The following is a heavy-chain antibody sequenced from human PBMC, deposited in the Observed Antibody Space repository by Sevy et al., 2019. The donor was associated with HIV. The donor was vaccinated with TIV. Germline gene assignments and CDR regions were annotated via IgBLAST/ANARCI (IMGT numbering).Heavy chain of an antibody. D-gene: IGHD3-22*01. Sequence: GGSLRLSCEASGFTFSSYEMNWVRQAPGKGLEWVSYNSSSGTTIKYADSVKGRFTISRDNAKNSLYMQMNSLRAEDTAVYYCVRVDANYDKGFDPWGQGTLVTVSS. CDR3: VRVDANYDKGFDP. J-gene: IGHJ5*02. V-gene: IGHV3-48*03. CDR2: NSSSGTTI. CDR1: GFTFSSYE.